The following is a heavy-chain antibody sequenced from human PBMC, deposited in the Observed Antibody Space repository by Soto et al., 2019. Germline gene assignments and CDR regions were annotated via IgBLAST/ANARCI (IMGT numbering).Heavy chain of an antibody. CDR2: IASRTDGGAT. J-gene: IGHJ3*02. D-gene: IGHD3-10*01. CDR3: AASWVTPGAFDI. V-gene: IGHV3-15*07. Sequence: EVQLVESGGDLVRPGGSLRLSCAASGFTVDNAWMIWVRHAPGKGLEWVGRIASRTDGGATAYPAPVKGRFTVSRDDSSKKLYLQMSGLATEDAAVYYRAASWVTPGAFDIWGLGPAVTVSS. CDR1: GFTVDNAW.